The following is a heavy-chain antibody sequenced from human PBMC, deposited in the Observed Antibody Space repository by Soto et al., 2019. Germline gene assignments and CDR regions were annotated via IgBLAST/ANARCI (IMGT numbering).Heavy chain of an antibody. V-gene: IGHV3-66*01. CDR2: IYSGGST. D-gene: IGHD3-10*01. Sequence: ESGGGLVQPGGSLRLSCAASGFTVSSNYMSWVRQAPGKGLEWVSVIYSGGSTYYADSVKGRFTISRDNSKNTLYLQMNSLRAEDTAVYYCARYGSGTIRTYYYYYYMDVWGKGTTVTVSS. J-gene: IGHJ6*03. CDR3: ARYGSGTIRTYYYYYYMDV. CDR1: GFTVSSNY.